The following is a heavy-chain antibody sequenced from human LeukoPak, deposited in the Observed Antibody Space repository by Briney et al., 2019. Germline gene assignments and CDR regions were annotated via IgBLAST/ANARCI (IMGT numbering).Heavy chain of an antibody. CDR3: ARGSKRGYCSSTSCYGTDY. V-gene: IGHV3-30-3*01. D-gene: IGHD2-2*01. CDR2: ISYDGSNK. CDR1: GFTFSSYA. J-gene: IGHJ4*02. Sequence: GGSLRLSCAASGFTFSSYAMHWVRQAPGKGLEWVAVISYDGSNKYYADSVKGRFTISRDNSKNTLYLQMNSLRAEDTAVYYCARGSKRGYCSSTSCYGTDYWGQGTLVTVSS.